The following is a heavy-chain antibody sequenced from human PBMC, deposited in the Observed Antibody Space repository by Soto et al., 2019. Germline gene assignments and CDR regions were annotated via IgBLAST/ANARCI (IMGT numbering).Heavy chain of an antibody. CDR1: GFSLDTSGEG. J-gene: IGHJ3*02. CDR2: IYWDDDK. V-gene: IGHV2-5*02. CDR3: AHRQGTVTAFLAFDS. D-gene: IGHD4-17*01. Sequence: QITLKESGPTLVKPTQTLTVTCTFSGFSLDTSGEGVGWIRQPPGKALEWLALIYWDDDKRYSPSLKSRLTITKDTSTNQVVLTMTNMGPVDTATYYCAHRQGTVTAFLAFDSWGQGTMVTVSS.